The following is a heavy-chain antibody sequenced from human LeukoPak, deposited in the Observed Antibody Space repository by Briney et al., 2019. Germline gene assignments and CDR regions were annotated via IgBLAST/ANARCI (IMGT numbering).Heavy chain of an antibody. CDR3: ARAQIVEAAAYYYYYMDV. J-gene: IGHJ6*03. Sequence: KVSCKASGGTFSSYAISWVRQAPGQGLEWMGRIIPILGIANYAQKFQGRVTITADKSTSTAYMELSSLRSEDTAVYYCARAQIVEAAAYYYYYMDVWGKGTTVTVSS. CDR1: GGTFSSYA. V-gene: IGHV1-69*04. CDR2: IIPILGIA. D-gene: IGHD2/OR15-2a*01.